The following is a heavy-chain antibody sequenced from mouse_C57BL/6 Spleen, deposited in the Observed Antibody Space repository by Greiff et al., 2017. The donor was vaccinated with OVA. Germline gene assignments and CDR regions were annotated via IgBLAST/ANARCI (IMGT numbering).Heavy chain of an antibody. D-gene: IGHD2-5*01. CDR2: IYPGDGDT. Sequence: QVQLQQSGAELVKPGASVKISCKASGYAFSSYWMNWVKQRPGKGLEWIGQIYPGDGDTNYNGKFKGKATLTADKSSSTAYMQLSSLTSEDSAVYFGARGRGSYYSNYYYAMDYWGQGTSVTVSS. CDR1: GYAFSSYW. CDR3: ARGRGSYYSNYYYAMDY. J-gene: IGHJ4*01. V-gene: IGHV1-80*01.